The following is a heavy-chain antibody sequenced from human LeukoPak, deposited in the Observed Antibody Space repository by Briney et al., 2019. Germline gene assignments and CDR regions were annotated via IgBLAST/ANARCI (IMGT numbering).Heavy chain of an antibody. J-gene: IGHJ4*02. CDR3: EKGFRDYGDYVSYFDY. V-gene: IGHV3-23*01. CDR2: ISGSGGRT. Sequence: PGGSLRLSCAASGFSFSSYAMSWVRQAPAKGLDWVSAISGSGGRTYYADSEKGRFTISRDNSKNTLYLQMNSLRAEDTALYYCEKGFRDYGDYVSYFDYWGQGTLGTVSS. D-gene: IGHD4-17*01. CDR1: GFSFSSYA.